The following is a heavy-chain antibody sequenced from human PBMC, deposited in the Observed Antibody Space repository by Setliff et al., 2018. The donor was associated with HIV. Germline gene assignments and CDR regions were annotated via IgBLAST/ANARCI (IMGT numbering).Heavy chain of an antibody. CDR1: GYGLIAYA. CDR2: INPGNGNT. J-gene: IGHJ3*01. CDR3: ATEGAGGSYQRASALDV. Sequence: ASVKVSCKASGYGLIAYAMNWVRQAPGQRPEWMGWINPGNGNTKYSQKFQGRVTITTDESTGTAHMELSNLRSEDTAVYYCATEGAGGSYQRASALDVWGQGTMVTVSS. D-gene: IGHD1-26*01. V-gene: IGHV1-3*01.